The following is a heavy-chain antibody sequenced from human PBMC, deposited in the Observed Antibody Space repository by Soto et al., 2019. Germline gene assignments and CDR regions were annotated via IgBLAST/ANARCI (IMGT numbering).Heavy chain of an antibody. V-gene: IGHV2-5*02. CDR3: VQSRCGGDCLQSYSSHSYYGLDV. Sequence: QITLKESGPTLVKPTQTLTLTCTFSGFSLSTTGVGVGWIRQPPGKALEWLALIYWDDDKRYNPSLKSRLTINKDTPKNQVVLTMTNLDPVDTATYYCVQSRCGGDCLQSYSSHSYYGLDVWGQGTTVTVSS. CDR2: IYWDDDK. CDR1: GFSLSTTGVG. D-gene: IGHD2-21*01. J-gene: IGHJ6*02.